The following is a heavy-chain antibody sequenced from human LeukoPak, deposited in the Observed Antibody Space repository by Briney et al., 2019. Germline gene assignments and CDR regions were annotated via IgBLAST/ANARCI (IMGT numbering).Heavy chain of an antibody. CDR1: GGTFSSYA. Sequence: GASVKVSCKASGGTFSSYAISWVRQAPGQGLEWMAGIIPIFGTANYAQKFQGRVTITADESTSTAYMELSSLRSEDTAVYYCARDASGYYGSGSVWVYWGQGTLVTVSS. V-gene: IGHV1-69*13. D-gene: IGHD3-10*01. CDR2: IIPIFGTA. J-gene: IGHJ4*02. CDR3: ARDASGYYGSGSVWVY.